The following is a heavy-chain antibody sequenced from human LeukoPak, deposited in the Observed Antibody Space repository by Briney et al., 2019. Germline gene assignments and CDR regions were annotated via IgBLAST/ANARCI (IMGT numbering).Heavy chain of an antibody. CDR2: IDGDGTT. J-gene: IGHJ4*02. CDR1: GFAFSSYW. CDR3: SRSQFDY. V-gene: IGHV3-74*01. Sequence: GGSLRLSCAASGFAFSSYWMLWLRQVPGKGLVWVCRIDGDGTTTYADFAKGRFTISRDNTNNILYLQMNSLRPEDTAIYYCSRSQFDYWGRGVLVTVSS.